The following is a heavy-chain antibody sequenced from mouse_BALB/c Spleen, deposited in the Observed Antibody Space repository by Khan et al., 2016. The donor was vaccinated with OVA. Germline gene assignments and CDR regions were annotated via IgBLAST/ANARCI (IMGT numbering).Heavy chain of an antibody. CDR1: GYSITSDYA. V-gene: IGHV3-2*02. Sequence: EVQLQESGPGLVKPSQSLSLTCTVTGYSITSDYAWNWIRQFPGNKLEWMGYISYNGSTNYNPSLKSRISITLETSKNQSFLQLNSVTTEDTASYYCARDGSRYNYAMDYWGQGTSGTVSS. J-gene: IGHJ4*01. CDR3: ARDGSRYNYAMDY. CDR2: ISYNGST. D-gene: IGHD2-3*01.